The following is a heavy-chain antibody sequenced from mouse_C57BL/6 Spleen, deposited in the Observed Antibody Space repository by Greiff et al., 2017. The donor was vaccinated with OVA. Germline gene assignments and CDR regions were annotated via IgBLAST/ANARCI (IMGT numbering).Heavy chain of an antibody. Sequence: EVKLVESGGGLVKPGGSLKLSCAASGFTFSSYTMSWVRQTPEKRLEWVATISGGGGTTYYPDSVKGRFTISRDNAKNTLYLQMSSLTSEDTALYCCAASYYGSSWYFDVWGTGTTVTVSS. V-gene: IGHV5-9*01. D-gene: IGHD1-1*01. CDR1: GFTFSSYT. J-gene: IGHJ1*03. CDR3: AASYYGSSWYFDV. CDR2: ISGGGGTT.